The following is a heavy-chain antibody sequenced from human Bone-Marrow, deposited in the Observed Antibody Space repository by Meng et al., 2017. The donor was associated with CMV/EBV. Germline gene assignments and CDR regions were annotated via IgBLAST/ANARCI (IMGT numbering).Heavy chain of an antibody. V-gene: IGHV3-30*02. CDR2: IGFDGSNE. CDR1: GFTFNNYG. Sequence: GGSLRLSCGASGFTFNNYGMHWVRQAPGKGLEWVAFIGFDGSNECYADSVKGRFTISRDNSNNTLYLQMNNLRPEDTALYYCAKDQRHCNGGRCLFDYWGQGTRVTVYS. D-gene: IGHD2-15*01. J-gene: IGHJ4*02. CDR3: AKDQRHCNGGRCLFDY.